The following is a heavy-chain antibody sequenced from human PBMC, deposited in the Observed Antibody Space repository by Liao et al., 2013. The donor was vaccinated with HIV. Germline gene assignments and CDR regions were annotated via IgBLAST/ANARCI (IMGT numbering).Heavy chain of an antibody. CDR1: GGSIGSGDHY. J-gene: IGHJ5*02. CDR3: ARDPLVGGTGAWFDP. CDR2: IYSTGST. Sequence: QVQLQESGPGLVKPSQTLSLTCSLSGGSIGSGDHYWSWIRQPAGKGLEWIGRIYSTGSTNINYNPSLKSRVTMSADRSKNQFSLKLNSVTAADTAVYYCARDPLVGGTGAWFDPWGQGILVTVSS. V-gene: IGHV4-61*02. D-gene: IGHD1-26*01.